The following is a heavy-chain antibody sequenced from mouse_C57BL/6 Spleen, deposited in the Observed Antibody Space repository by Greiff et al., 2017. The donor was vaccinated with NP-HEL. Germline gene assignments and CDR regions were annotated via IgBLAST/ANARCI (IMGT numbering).Heavy chain of an antibody. J-gene: IGHJ2*01. D-gene: IGHD2-3*01. CDR3: ARHVYDGLYFDY. CDR1: GFTFSDYY. CDR2: ISNGGGST. Sequence: EVKVEESGGGLVQPGGSLKLSCAASGFTFSDYYMYWVRQTPEKRLEWVAYISNGGGSTYYPDTVKGRFTISRDNAKNTLYLQMSRLKSEDTAMYYCARHVYDGLYFDYWGQGTTLTVSS. V-gene: IGHV5-12*01.